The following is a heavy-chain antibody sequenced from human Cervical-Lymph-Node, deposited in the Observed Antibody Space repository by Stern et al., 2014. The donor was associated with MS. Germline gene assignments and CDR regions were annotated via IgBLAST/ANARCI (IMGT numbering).Heavy chain of an antibody. J-gene: IGHJ4*02. CDR3: ARDAGIAIGDRPGYYFDC. CDR1: GGTLSRYP. CDR2: VIPIFRTP. D-gene: IGHD6-13*01. Sequence: VQLVQSGAEVKKPGTSVKVSCKTPGGTLSRYPMRWVRQAPGQGLEWMGGVIPIFRTPGYAQKFQGRVTISPDDAKHTPYLELSSLRSEDTAVYYCARDAGIAIGDRPGYYFDCWGRGTLVAFSS. V-gene: IGHV1-69*01.